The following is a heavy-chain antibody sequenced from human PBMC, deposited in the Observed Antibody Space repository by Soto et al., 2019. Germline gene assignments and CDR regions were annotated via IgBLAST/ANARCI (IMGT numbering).Heavy chain of an antibody. D-gene: IGHD1-1*01. CDR1: GGTCSSYA. V-gene: IGHV1-69*01. J-gene: IGHJ6*02. CDR2: IVPIFGTI. CDR3: ARDAAGTGDYYYCMDV. Sequence: QVQLVQSGAEVKKPGSSVKVSCTASGGTCSSYAISWVRQAPGHGLEWMGGIVPIFGTINYAQKCQGTVTIIADESSSTADMELSRLKYEGTAVYYCARDAAGTGDYYYCMDVWVQGSTFTVSS.